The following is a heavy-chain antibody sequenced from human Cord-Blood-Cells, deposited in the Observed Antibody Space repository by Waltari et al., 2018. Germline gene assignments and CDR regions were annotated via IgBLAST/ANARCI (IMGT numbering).Heavy chain of an antibody. D-gene: IGHD6-13*01. V-gene: IGHV3-30*04. Sequence: QVQLVESGGGVVQPGRSLRLSCAASGFTFSSYAMHWVRQAPGQGLEWVAVISYDGSNKYYADSVKGRFTISRDNSKNTLYLQMNSLRAEDTAVYYCARSGYSSSWYFAFDIWGQGTMVTVSS. CDR2: ISYDGSNK. CDR3: ARSGYSSSWYFAFDI. CDR1: GFTFSSYA. J-gene: IGHJ3*02.